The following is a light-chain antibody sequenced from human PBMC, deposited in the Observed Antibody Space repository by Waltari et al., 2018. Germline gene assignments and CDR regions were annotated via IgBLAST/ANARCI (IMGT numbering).Light chain of an antibody. J-gene: IGKJ5*01. CDR2: AAS. CDR1: QSISSY. V-gene: IGKV1-39*01. CDR3: QQSYSTPPT. Sequence: DIQMTQSPSSLSASVGDSATITCRPSQSISSYLNWYQQKPGKAPKFLISAASSLQSGVPSRFSGSGSGTDFTLTISSLQPEDFATYYCQQSYSTPPTFGQGTRLETK.